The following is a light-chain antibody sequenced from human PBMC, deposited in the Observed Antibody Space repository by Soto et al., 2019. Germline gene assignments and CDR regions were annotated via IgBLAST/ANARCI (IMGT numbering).Light chain of an antibody. Sequence: EIVLTQSPATLSLSPGERATLSCRASQSVSSYFAWYQQKPGQAPRLLIYDASNRATGIPARFSGSGSGTDFILTISSLEPDDFAVYYCQQRGNWPVTFGQGTRVDIK. V-gene: IGKV3-11*01. CDR2: DAS. CDR3: QQRGNWPVT. CDR1: QSVSSY. J-gene: IGKJ1*01.